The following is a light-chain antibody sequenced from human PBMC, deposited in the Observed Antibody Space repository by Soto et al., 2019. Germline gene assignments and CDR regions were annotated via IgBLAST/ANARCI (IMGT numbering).Light chain of an antibody. CDR2: GAS. CDR1: QSVSSSY. J-gene: IGKJ3*01. CDR3: QQYGSSPVT. Sequence: EIVLTQSPGTLSLSPGERATLSCRASQSVSSSYLAWYQQKPGQAPRLLIYGASSRATGIPDRFSGSGSGTDFSLTISRLGPEESAVYYCQQYGSSPVTFGPGTKVDI. V-gene: IGKV3-20*01.